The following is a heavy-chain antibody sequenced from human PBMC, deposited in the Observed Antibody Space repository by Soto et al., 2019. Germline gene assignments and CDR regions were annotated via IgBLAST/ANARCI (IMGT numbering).Heavy chain of an antibody. Sequence: QVQLQESGPGLVKPSETLSLTCTVSGGSISSYYWSWIRQPAGKGLEWIGRIYTSGGTNYNPSLKSRVTMSVATSKNPFALKLSSVTAADTAVYYCAREIKGDCGAYEFDYWGQGTLVTVSS. CDR1: GGSISSYY. CDR2: IYTSGGT. CDR3: AREIKGDCGAYEFDY. D-gene: IGHD4-17*01. V-gene: IGHV4-4*07. J-gene: IGHJ4*02.